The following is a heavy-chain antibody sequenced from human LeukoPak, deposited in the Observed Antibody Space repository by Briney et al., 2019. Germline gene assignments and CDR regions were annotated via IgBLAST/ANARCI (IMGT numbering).Heavy chain of an antibody. V-gene: IGHV1-46*01. CDR3: ARATEVDTAMVETDY. CDR2: INPSGGST. J-gene: IGHJ4*02. Sequence: ASVKVSCKASGYTFTSYYMHWVRQAPGQGLEWMGIINPSGGSTSYAQKFQGRVTMTRDTSTSTVYMELSSLRSEDTAVYYCARATEVDTAMVETDYWGQGTLVTVSS. D-gene: IGHD5-18*01. CDR1: GYTFTSYY.